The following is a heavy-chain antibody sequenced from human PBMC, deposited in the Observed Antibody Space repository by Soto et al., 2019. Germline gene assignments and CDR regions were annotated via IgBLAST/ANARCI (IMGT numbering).Heavy chain of an antibody. Sequence: ASVKVSCKASGYTFTSYGISWVRQAPGQGLEWMGWISAYNGNTNYAQKLQGRVTMTTDTSTSTAYMELRSLRFDDTAVYYCARDPLPSMVRGVIVAPFDYWGQGTLVTVSS. D-gene: IGHD3-10*01. V-gene: IGHV1-18*01. J-gene: IGHJ4*02. CDR3: ARDPLPSMVRGVIVAPFDY. CDR2: ISAYNGNT. CDR1: GYTFTSYG.